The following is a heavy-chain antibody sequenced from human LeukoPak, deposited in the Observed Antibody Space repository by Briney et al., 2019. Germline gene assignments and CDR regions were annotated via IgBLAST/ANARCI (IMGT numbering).Heavy chain of an antibody. J-gene: IGHJ5*02. D-gene: IGHD3-16*01. CDR2: INVYIGGA. Sequence: ASVKVSCKASGYTFTDYFMHWVRQVPGQGLEWMGCINVYIGGAHYAQKFQDRLSMTRDTSINTAYMELTSLKSEDTAVYYCARSLGTYWGKDFLNWFDPWGQGTLVTVSS. CDR3: ARSLGTYWGKDFLNWFDP. V-gene: IGHV1-2*02. CDR1: GYTFTDYF.